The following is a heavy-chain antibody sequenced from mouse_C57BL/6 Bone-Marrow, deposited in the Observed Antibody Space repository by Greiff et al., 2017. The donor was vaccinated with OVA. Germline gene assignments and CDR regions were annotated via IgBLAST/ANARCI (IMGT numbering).Heavy chain of an antibody. CDR2: IYPGDGDT. Sequence: VQLQQSGPELVKPGASVKISCKASGYAFSSSWMNWVKQRPGKGLEWIGRIYPGDGDTNYNGKFKGKATLTADKSSSTAYMQLSSLTSEDSAVYFCAREGNSDYWGQGTTLTVSS. CDR1: GYAFSSSW. V-gene: IGHV1-82*01. J-gene: IGHJ2*01. CDR3: AREGNSDY.